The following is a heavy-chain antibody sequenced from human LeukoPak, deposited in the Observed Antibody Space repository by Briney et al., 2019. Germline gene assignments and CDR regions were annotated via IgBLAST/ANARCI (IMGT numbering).Heavy chain of an antibody. CDR2: IYYSGST. D-gene: IGHD3-22*01. V-gene: IGHV4-61*01. CDR3: ARDGGYYDSSGYGAFDI. J-gene: IGHJ3*02. CDR1: GGSVSSGSYY. Sequence: SETLSLTCTVSGGSVSSGSYYWSWIRQPPGKGLEWIGYIYYSGSTNYNPSLKGRVTISVDTSKNQFSLKLSSVTAADTAVYYCARDGGYYDSSGYGAFDIWGQGTMVTVSS.